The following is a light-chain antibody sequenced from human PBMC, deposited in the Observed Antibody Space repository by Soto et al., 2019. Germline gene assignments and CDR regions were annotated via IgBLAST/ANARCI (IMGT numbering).Light chain of an antibody. CDR3: QQYYSTPQNT. V-gene: IGKV4-1*01. Sequence: DIVMTQSPDSLAVSLGERATINCKSSQSVLYSSNNKNYLAWYQQKPGQPPQLLIYWASTRESGVPDRFSGSGSGTDFTLTISSLQAEDVAVYYCQQYYSTPQNTFGQGTKLEIK. CDR1: QSVLYSSNNKNY. CDR2: WAS. J-gene: IGKJ2*01.